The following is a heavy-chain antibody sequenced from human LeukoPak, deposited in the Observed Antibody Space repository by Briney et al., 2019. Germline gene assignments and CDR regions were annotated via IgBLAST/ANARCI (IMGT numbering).Heavy chain of an antibody. J-gene: IGHJ4*02. CDR1: GFTFSSYS. CDR2: ISSSSSYI. V-gene: IGHV3-21*01. Sequence: PGGSLRLSCAASGFTFSSYSMTSVRQAPGKGLEWVSSISSSSSYIYYADSVKGRFTISRDNAKNSLYLQMNSLRAEDTAVYYCARGDRDLYCSSTSCYPVLGGQGTLVTVSS. CDR3: ARGDRDLYCSSTSCYPVL. D-gene: IGHD2-2*01.